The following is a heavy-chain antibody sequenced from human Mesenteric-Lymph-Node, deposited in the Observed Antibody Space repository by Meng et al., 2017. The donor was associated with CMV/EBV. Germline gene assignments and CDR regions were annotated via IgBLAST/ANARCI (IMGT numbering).Heavy chain of an antibody. CDR3: ARRYSGYDYPFDY. V-gene: IGHV4-4*02. D-gene: IGHD5-12*01. Sequence: AVSGGYISSSNWWSWVRQPPGKGLEWIGEIYHSGSTNYNPSLKSRITISVDKSKNQFSLKLSSVTAADTAVYYCARRYSGYDYPFDYWGQGALVTVSS. J-gene: IGHJ4*02. CDR2: IYHSGST. CDR1: GGYISSSNW.